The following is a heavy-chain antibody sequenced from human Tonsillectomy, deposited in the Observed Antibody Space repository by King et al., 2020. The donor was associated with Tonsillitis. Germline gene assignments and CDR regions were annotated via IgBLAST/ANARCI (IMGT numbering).Heavy chain of an antibody. V-gene: IGHV3-30*02. CDR3: AKERDSTLDY. CDR2: VRYDGSNK. J-gene: IGHJ4*02. Sequence: VQLVESGGGVVQPGGSLRLSCAASGFTFSSYGMHWVRQAPGKGLEWVAFVRYDGSNKFYADSVKGRFTISRDNSKNTLYLQMNSLRAEDTAVYYCAKERDSTLDYWGQGTLVTVSS. CDR1: GFTFSSYG. D-gene: IGHD6-13*01.